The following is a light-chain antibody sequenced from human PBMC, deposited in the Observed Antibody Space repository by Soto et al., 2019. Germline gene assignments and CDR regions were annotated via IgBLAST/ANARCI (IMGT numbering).Light chain of an antibody. V-gene: IGKV3-15*01. Sequence: EIVMTQSPATLSVSPGERATLSCRANQRVSSNLAWYQQKPGLAPRLLIYGASTRATGIPARFSGSGSGTECTLTISSLQSEDFAVYYCQQYNNWPQTFGQGTKVEIK. CDR1: QRVSSN. CDR3: QQYNNWPQT. J-gene: IGKJ1*01. CDR2: GAS.